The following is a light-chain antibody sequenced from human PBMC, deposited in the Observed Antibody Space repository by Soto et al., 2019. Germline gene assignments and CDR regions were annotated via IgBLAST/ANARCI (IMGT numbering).Light chain of an antibody. CDR3: QQYGSSPPIT. V-gene: IGKV3-20*01. CDR1: QSVSNSY. J-gene: IGKJ5*01. Sequence: EIVLTQSPGTLSLSPGERATLSCRASQSVSNSYLAWYQQKPGQAPRLLIYGADTRATGIPDRFSGSGSGTDFILTISRLEHEDFAVYYCQQYGSSPPITFGQGTRLEIK. CDR2: GAD.